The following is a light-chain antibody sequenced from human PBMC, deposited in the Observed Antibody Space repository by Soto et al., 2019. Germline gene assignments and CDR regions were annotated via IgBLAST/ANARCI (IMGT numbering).Light chain of an antibody. CDR1: TGAVTSGYY. V-gene: IGLV7-43*01. CDR2: SIN. CDR3: LLYYGGAHF. Sequence: QTVVTQEPSLTVSPGGTVTLTCGSSTGAVTSGYYPNWLQQKPGQAPRALIYSINNKHSWTPARFSGFLLGGKAALTLSGVQPEDEAEYYCLLYYGGAHFFGGGTKLTVL. J-gene: IGLJ2*01.